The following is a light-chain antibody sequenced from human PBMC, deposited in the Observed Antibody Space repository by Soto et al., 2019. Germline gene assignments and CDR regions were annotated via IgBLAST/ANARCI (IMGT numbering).Light chain of an antibody. Sequence: QSVLTQPPSVSGAPGQRVTISCTGSISNIGAIYDVHWYQQLPGTAPKLLIYDNTNRPSGVPGRFSGSKSGTSASLAITGLQAEDEADYYCQSYDTSLSGYVFGTGTKVTVL. J-gene: IGLJ1*01. CDR2: DNT. V-gene: IGLV1-40*01. CDR3: QSYDTSLSGYV. CDR1: ISNIGAIYD.